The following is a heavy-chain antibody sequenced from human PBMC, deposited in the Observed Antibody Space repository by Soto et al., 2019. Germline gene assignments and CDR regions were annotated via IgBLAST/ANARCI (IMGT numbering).Heavy chain of an antibody. D-gene: IGHD3-16*02. CDR1: GYTFTSYG. J-gene: IGHJ4*01. Sequence: ASVKVSCKASGYTFTSYGISWVRQAPGKRLEWMGWISAYNGPTNYAQKLQARVTMTTDTSTSTAYMELRSLRSDETAVYYCARDEYYYVWGMYRKIDYWRHVPLVNVSS. CDR3: ARDEYYYVWGMYRKIDY. CDR2: ISAYNGPT. V-gene: IGHV1-18*04.